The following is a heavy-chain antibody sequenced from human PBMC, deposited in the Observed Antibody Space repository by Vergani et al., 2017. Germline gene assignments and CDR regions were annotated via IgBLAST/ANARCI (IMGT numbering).Heavy chain of an antibody. D-gene: IGHD4-17*01. CDR2: IYYSGST. V-gene: IGHV4-39*01. Sequence: QLQLQESGPALVKPSETLSLTCTVSGGSISSSSYYWGWIRQPPGKGLEWIGSIYYSGSTYYNPSLKSRVTISVDTSKNQFSLKLSSVTAADTAVYYCARHPTEDYGDYSYFDYWGQGTLVTVSS. CDR3: ARHPTEDYGDYSYFDY. CDR1: GGSISSSSYY. J-gene: IGHJ4*02.